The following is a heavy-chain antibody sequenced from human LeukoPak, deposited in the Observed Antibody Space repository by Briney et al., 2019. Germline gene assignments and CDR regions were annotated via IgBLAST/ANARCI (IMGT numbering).Heavy chain of an antibody. V-gene: IGHV3-30*04. CDR1: GFTFSSYA. J-gene: IGHJ3*02. CDR2: ISYDGSNK. D-gene: IGHD2-15*01. Sequence: GGSLRLSCAASGFTFSSYAMHWVRQAPGKGLEWVAVISYDGSNKYYADSVKGRFTISRDNSKNTLYLQMNSLRAEDTALYYCAKVGGSATWLLGVNAFDIWGQGTMVTVSS. CDR3: AKVGGSATWLLGVNAFDI.